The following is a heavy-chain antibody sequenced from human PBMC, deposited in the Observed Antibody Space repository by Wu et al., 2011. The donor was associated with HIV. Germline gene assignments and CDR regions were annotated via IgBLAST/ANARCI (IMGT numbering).Heavy chain of an antibody. CDR3: ARVENYGDFQFGFDD. Sequence: QAQLVQSGAEVKKSGASVKVSCKASGYTFSNYGISWVRQAPGQGLEWMGRIIPIFGTANYAQKSQGRVTITADKSTNTAYMELSSLRSEDTAVYYCARVENYGDFQFGFDDWGQGTLVTVSS. D-gene: IGHD4-17*01. CDR1: GYTFSNYG. J-gene: IGHJ4*02. V-gene: IGHV1-69*06. CDR2: IIPIFGTA.